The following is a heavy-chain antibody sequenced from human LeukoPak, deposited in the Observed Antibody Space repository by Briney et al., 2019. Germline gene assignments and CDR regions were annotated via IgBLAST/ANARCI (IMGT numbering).Heavy chain of an antibody. Sequence: GGSLRLSCAASGFTVSRNYMTWVRQAPGKGLEWVSVIYRGGSTYYADSVKGRFTISRDNSKNTLYLQMNSLRAEDTAVYYCAKDPLGPRYCSGTSCSNWFDPWGQGTLVTVSS. D-gene: IGHD2-2*01. V-gene: IGHV3-53*01. CDR2: IYRGGST. CDR1: GFTVSRNY. CDR3: AKDPLGPRYCSGTSCSNWFDP. J-gene: IGHJ5*02.